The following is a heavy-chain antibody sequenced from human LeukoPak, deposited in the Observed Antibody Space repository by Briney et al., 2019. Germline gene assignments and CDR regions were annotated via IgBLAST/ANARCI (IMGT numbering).Heavy chain of an antibody. D-gene: IGHD6-19*01. Sequence: GGSLRLSCAASGFTFSSYAMNWVRQAPGKGLEWVSAISGSGGSTYYADSVKGRFTISRDNSKNTLYLQMNSLRAEDTAVYYCAKDRGSGVLYYYGMDVWGQGTTVIVSS. CDR3: AKDRGSGVLYYYGMDV. J-gene: IGHJ6*02. CDR2: ISGSGGST. V-gene: IGHV3-23*01. CDR1: GFTFSSYA.